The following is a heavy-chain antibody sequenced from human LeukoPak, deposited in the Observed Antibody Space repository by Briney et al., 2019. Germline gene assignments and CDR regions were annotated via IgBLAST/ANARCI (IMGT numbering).Heavy chain of an antibody. CDR3: ARDAALVGATSPHDY. Sequence: ASVKVSCKASGYTFTGYYMHWVRQAPGQGLEWMGWINPNSGGTNYAQKFQGRVTMTRDTSTSTVYMELSSLRSEDTAVYYCARDAALVGATSPHDYWGQGTLVTVSS. D-gene: IGHD1-26*01. J-gene: IGHJ4*02. V-gene: IGHV1-2*02. CDR2: INPNSGGT. CDR1: GYTFTGYY.